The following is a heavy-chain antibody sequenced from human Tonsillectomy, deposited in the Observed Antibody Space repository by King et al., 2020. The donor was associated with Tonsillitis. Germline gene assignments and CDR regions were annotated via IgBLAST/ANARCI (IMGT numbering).Heavy chain of an antibody. J-gene: IGHJ5*02. Sequence: QLQESGPGLVKPSETLSLTCTVPGGSVSGYYWTWIRQPPGKGLEWIGYIYYSGSTNYNPSLKSRVTMSVDTSKNQFSLKLSSVTAADTAVYYCATGQAGDAWGQGTLVTVSS. CDR1: GGSVSGYY. V-gene: IGHV4-59*02. CDR2: IYYSGST. CDR3: ATGQAGDA. D-gene: IGHD6-13*01.